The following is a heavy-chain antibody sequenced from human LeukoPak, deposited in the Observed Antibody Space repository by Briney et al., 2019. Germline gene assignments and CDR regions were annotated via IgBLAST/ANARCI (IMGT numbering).Heavy chain of an antibody. D-gene: IGHD2-2*01. CDR1: GYTFTNYA. CDR2: INAGNGNT. V-gene: IGHV1-3*01. CDR3: ARDGIVVVPAATVGDWFDP. Sequence: GASVKVSCKASGYTFTNYALHWVRQAPGQRLEWMGWINAGNGNTKYSQKFQGRVTITRDTSASTAYMELSSLTSEDTAVYYCARDGIVVVPAATVGDWFDPWGQGTLVTVSS. J-gene: IGHJ5*02.